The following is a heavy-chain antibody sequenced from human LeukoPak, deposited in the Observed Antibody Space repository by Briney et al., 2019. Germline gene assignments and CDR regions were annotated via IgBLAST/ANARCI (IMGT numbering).Heavy chain of an antibody. CDR1: GFTFSNAW. CDR3: ARGWEIITDYYGMDV. D-gene: IGHD3-22*01. J-gene: IGHJ6*02. V-gene: IGHV3-33*08. CDR2: IWYDGSNK. Sequence: PGGSLRLSCAASGFTFSNAWMSWVRQAPGKGLEWVAVIWYDGSNKYYADSVKGRFTISRDNSKNTLYLQMNSLRAEDTAVYYCARGWEIITDYYGMDVWGQGTTVTVSS.